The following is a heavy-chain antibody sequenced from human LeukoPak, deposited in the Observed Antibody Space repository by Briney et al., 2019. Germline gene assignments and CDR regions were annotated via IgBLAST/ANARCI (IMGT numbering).Heavy chain of an antibody. Sequence: KSGGSLRLSCAASGFTFSSYSMNWVRQAPGKGLEWVSSISSSSSYIYYADSVKGRFTISRDNAKNSLYLQMNSLRAEDTAVYYCATSPSTGNKNWGQGTLVTVSS. CDR1: GFTFSSYS. CDR2: ISSSSSYI. D-gene: IGHD2/OR15-2a*01. V-gene: IGHV3-21*01. J-gene: IGHJ4*02. CDR3: ATSPSTGNKN.